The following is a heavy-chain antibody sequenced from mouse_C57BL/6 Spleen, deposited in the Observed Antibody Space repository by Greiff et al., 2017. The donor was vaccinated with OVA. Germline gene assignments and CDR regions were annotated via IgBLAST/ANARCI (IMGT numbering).Heavy chain of an antibody. CDR3: ASPGYYDYDGFAY. Sequence: VQVVESGPGLVQPSQSLSITCTVSGFSLTSYGVHWVRQSPGKGLEWLGVIWSGGSTDYNAAFISRLSISKDNSKSQVFFKMNSLQADDTAIYYCASPGYYDYDGFAYWGQGTLVTVSA. V-gene: IGHV2-2*01. CDR2: IWSGGST. CDR1: GFSLTSYG. J-gene: IGHJ3*01. D-gene: IGHD2-4*01.